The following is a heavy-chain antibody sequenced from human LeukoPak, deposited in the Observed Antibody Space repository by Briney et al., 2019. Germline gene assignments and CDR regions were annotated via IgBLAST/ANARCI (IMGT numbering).Heavy chain of an antibody. J-gene: IGHJ4*02. CDR2: IKQDGSEK. D-gene: IGHD6-19*01. Sequence: GGSLRLSCAASGFTFSSYWMSWVRQAPGKGLEWVANIKQDGSEKYYVDSVKGRFTISRDNAKNSLYLQMNSLRAEDTAVYYCARGVRYSSGWNGGYFDYWGQGTLVTVSS. CDR3: ARGVRYSSGWNGGYFDY. CDR1: GFTFSSYW. V-gene: IGHV3-7*01.